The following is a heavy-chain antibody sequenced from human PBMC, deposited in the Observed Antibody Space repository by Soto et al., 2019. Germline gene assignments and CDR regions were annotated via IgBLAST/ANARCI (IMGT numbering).Heavy chain of an antibody. Sequence: GASVKVSCKASGYTFTSYGISWVRQAPGQGLERMGWISAYNGNTNYAQKLQGRVTMTTDTSTSTAYMELRSLRSDDTAVYYCARDTKDGSGSYYMFYYYYGMDVWGQGTTVTVSS. CDR1: GYTFTSYG. CDR3: ARDTKDGSGSYYMFYYYYGMDV. D-gene: IGHD3-10*01. CDR2: ISAYNGNT. J-gene: IGHJ6*02. V-gene: IGHV1-18*01.